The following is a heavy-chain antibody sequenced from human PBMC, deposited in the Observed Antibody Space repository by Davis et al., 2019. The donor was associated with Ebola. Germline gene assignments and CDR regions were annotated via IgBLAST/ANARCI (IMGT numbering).Heavy chain of an antibody. V-gene: IGHV1-8*01. D-gene: IGHD5-12*01. Sequence: ASVKVSCKASGYTFTSYDINWVRQATGQGLEWMGWMNPNSGNTGYAQKFQGRVTMTRNTSISTAYMELSSLRSEDTAVYYCASRRGYSGYDSLFDYYYYGMDVWGQGTTVTVSS. CDR2: MNPNSGNT. J-gene: IGHJ6*02. CDR1: GYTFTSYD. CDR3: ASRRGYSGYDSLFDYYYYGMDV.